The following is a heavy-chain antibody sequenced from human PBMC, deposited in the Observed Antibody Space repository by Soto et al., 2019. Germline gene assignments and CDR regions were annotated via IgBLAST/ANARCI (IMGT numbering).Heavy chain of an antibody. J-gene: IGHJ6*03. CDR3: ARHPLEQRGGGYYYYMDV. D-gene: IGHD3-16*01. V-gene: IGHV5-51*01. CDR2: IYPGDSDT. CDR1: GYSFTSYW. Sequence: GESLKISCKGSGYSFTSYWIGWVRQMPGKGLEWMGIIYPGDSDTRYSPSFQGQVTSSAEKSISTAYLQWSSLKASDTAMYYCARHPLEQRGGGYYYYMDVWGKGTTVTVSS.